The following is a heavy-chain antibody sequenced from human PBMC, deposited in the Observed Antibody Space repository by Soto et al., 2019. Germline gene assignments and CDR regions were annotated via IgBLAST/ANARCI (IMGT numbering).Heavy chain of an antibody. CDR3: AMAWSVYYYYGMDV. CDR2: ISSSGDTI. J-gene: IGHJ6*02. V-gene: IGHV3-48*02. CDR1: GFTFGSYS. D-gene: IGHD3-3*01. Sequence: GGSLRLSCAASGFTFGSYSMHWVRQAPGKGLEWVSYISSSGDTIYYADSVKGRFTMSRDNAKNSLYVRMNGLRDEDTAVYYCAMAWSVYYYYGMDVWGQGTTVTVSS.